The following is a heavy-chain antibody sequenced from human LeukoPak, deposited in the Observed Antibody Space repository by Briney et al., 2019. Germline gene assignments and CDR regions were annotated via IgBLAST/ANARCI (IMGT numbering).Heavy chain of an antibody. V-gene: IGHV1-18*01. Sequence: ASVKVSCKASGYNFASFDINWVRQAPGQGLEWMGWISTYNGNTNYAQKVQGRVTMTTDTSTSTAYMELRSLRSDDTAIYFCAIGYNYPTSEYAGNDAFDIWGQGTLVTVS. CDR1: GYNFASFD. CDR2: ISTYNGNT. CDR3: AIGYNYPTSEYAGNDAFDI. D-gene: IGHD3-22*01. J-gene: IGHJ3*02.